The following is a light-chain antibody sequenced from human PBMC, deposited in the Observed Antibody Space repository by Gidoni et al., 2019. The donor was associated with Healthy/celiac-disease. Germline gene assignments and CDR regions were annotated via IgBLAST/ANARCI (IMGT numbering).Light chain of an antibody. CDR2: DAS. CDR3: QQRGIWPPT. J-gene: IGKJ1*01. V-gene: IGKV3-11*01. Sequence: EIVLTHSPATLSLSPGERATLSCRASPSVSSYLAWFQQKPGQAPRLLIYDASNRATGIPARFSGSGSGTDFTLTISSLEPEDFAVYYCQQRGIWPPTFGQGTKVEIK. CDR1: PSVSSY.